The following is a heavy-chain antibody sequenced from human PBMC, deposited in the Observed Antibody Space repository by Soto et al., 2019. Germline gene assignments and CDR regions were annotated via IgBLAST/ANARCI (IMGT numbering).Heavy chain of an antibody. CDR3: ARDHHSYYDTSGYYPYFDF. V-gene: IGHV4-61*01. D-gene: IGHD3-22*01. Sequence: KPSETLSLTCTVAGGSVNTAPYHWSWIRQSPRNGLEWIGNIYYTGSTNYNPSFESRVAISLDTSNSQFSPRLTSLTAADTAVYFCARDHHSYYDTSGYYPYFDFWGQGTLVTVSS. J-gene: IGHJ4*02. CDR1: GGSVNTAPYH. CDR2: IYYTGST.